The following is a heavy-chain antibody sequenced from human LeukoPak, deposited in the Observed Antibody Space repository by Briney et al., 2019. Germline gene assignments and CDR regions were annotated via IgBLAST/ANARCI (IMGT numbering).Heavy chain of an antibody. CDR2: ISGSGLST. D-gene: IGHD5-24*01. J-gene: IGHJ4*02. V-gene: IGHV3-23*01. CDR3: ERDGYNYVDY. Sequence: GGSLRLSCAASGFTFYDYGMTWVRQAPGKGLEWVSTISGSGLSTYYADSVEGRFTISRDNSNNTVFLQMNSLRAEDTAVYYCERDGYNYVDYWGQGTLVTVSS. CDR1: GFTFYDYG.